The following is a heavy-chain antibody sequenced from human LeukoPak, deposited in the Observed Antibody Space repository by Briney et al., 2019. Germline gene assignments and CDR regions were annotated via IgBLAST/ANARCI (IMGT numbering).Heavy chain of an antibody. D-gene: IGHD3-22*01. CDR1: GGSFSGYY. Sequence: PSETLSLTCAVYGGSFSGYYWSWIRQPPGKGLEWIGEINHSGSTNYNPSLKSRVTISVDTSKNQFSLKLSSVTAADTAVYYCARQGYYYDSSGYYLGFNYWGQGTLVTVSS. CDR2: INHSGST. V-gene: IGHV4-34*01. J-gene: IGHJ4*02. CDR3: ARQGYYYDSSGYYLGFNY.